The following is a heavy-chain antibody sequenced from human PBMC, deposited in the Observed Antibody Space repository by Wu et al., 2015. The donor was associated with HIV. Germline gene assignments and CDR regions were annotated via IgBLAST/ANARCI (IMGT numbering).Heavy chain of an antibody. CDR1: GGSFSSFT. D-gene: IGHD2-21*02. V-gene: IGHV1-69*05. CDR2: LVPVFATT. Sequence: QVQLVQSGAEVKKPGSSVKVSCKTSGGSFSSFTISWVRQAPGQGLEWIGGLVPVFATTNYAQTLQGRVTITTDESTNTAYMELRSLRSDDTAVYYCARWAVAVTAHNYGMDVWGQGTTVTVSS. CDR3: ARWAVAVTAHNYGMDV. J-gene: IGHJ6*02.